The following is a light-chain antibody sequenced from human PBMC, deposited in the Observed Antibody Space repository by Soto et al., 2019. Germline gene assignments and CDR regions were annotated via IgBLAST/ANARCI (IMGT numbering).Light chain of an antibody. CDR2: AAS. J-gene: IGKJ1*01. CDR3: QHYNSYGT. CDR1: QGISSY. Sequence: DIQMTQSPSSVSASVGDRVTITFRASQGISSYLAWYQQKPGKAPKVLIYAASSLQSGVPSRFSGSGSGTEFTLTISSLQPDDFATYYCQHYNSYGTFGQGTKVAI. V-gene: IGKV1-12*01.